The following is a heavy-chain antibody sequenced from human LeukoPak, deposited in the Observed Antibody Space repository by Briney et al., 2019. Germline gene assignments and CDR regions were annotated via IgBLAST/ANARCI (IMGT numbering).Heavy chain of an antibody. CDR1: GGSISSGGYY. CDR2: IYYSRST. J-gene: IGHJ4*02. V-gene: IGHV4-31*03. Sequence: PSETLSLTCTVSGGSISSGGYYWSWIRQHPGKGLEWIGYIYYSRSTYYNPSLKSRVTISVDTSKNQFSLKLSSVTAADTAVYYCARDVGYSYGYPYYFDYWGQGTLVTVSS. D-gene: IGHD5-18*01. CDR3: ARDVGYSYGYPYYFDY.